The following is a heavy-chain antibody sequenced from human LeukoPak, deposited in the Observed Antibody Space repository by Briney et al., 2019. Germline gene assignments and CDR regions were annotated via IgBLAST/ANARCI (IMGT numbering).Heavy chain of an antibody. CDR2: IWYDGSNR. CDR3: AKGHCGGDCSYDY. Sequence: GGSLRLSCAASGFTFSSYGMHWVRQAPGKGLEWVAVIWYDGSNRYYADSVKGRFTISRDNSKNMLYLQMNSLRAEDTAVYYCAKGHCGGDCSYDYWGQGTLVTVSS. V-gene: IGHV3-33*06. CDR1: GFTFSSYG. J-gene: IGHJ4*02. D-gene: IGHD2-21*02.